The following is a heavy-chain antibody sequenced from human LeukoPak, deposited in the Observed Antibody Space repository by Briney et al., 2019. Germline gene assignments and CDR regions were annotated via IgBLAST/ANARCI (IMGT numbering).Heavy chain of an antibody. CDR2: IYPGDSYT. CDR3: ARHRMAMGSGSSPFDP. V-gene: IGHV5-51*01. J-gene: IGHJ5*02. Sequence: GESLKISCKGSGYSFTNYWIGWVRQMPGKGLEWMGIIYPGDSYTRYSPSFQGQVIISADKSISTAYLQWSSLKASDTAMYYCARHRMAMGSGSSPFDPWGQGTLVTVSS. D-gene: IGHD3-10*01. CDR1: GYSFTNYW.